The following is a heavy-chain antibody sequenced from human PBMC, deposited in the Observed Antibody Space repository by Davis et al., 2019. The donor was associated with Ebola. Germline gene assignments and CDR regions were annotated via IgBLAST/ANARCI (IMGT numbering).Heavy chain of an antibody. D-gene: IGHD3-3*01. J-gene: IGHJ6*02. Sequence: ASVKVSCKASGYTFTSYYMHWVRQAPGQGLEWMGWINPNSGGTNYAQKFQGWVTMTRDTSISKAYMELSRLRSDDTAVYYCARGYYDFWSGYFSGRMDVWGQGTTVTVSS. CDR2: INPNSGGT. CDR1: GYTFTSYY. V-gene: IGHV1-2*04. CDR3: ARGYYDFWSGYFSGRMDV.